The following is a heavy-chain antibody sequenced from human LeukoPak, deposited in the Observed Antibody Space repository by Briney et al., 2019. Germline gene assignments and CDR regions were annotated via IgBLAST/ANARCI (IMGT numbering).Heavy chain of an antibody. CDR3: AREGGTGSRRNYYYYYGMDV. CDR2: ISSSGSNI. D-gene: IGHD1-26*01. Sequence: GGSLRLSCEAFGFXFSNYEINWVRQAPGKGLEWVSHISSSGSNIYYADSAKGRFTISRDNAKNSLYLQMNSLRAEDTALYYCAREGGTGSRRNYYYYYGMDVWGQGTTVTVSS. J-gene: IGHJ6*02. V-gene: IGHV3-48*03. CDR1: GFXFSNYE.